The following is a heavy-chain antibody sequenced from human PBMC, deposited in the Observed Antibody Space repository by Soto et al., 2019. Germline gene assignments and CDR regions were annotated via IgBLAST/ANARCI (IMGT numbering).Heavy chain of an antibody. D-gene: IGHD3-22*01. Sequence: SETLSLTCAVNGGSFSGYYWIWIRQPPVNGLEFIGEINHILSTNYNPSLKSRFTISVYTSKNHFSLKLISVTAAYTSVYYCASGSSGSLGNWFEPWGQGTMVTVSS. J-gene: IGHJ5*02. CDR3: ASGSSGSLGNWFEP. CDR2: INHILST. V-gene: IGHV4-34*01. CDR1: GGSFSGYY.